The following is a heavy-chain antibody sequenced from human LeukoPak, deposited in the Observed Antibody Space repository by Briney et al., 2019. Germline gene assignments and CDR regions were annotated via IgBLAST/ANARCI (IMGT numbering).Heavy chain of an antibody. Sequence: GGSLRLSCAASGFTFSDYYMSWIRQAPGKGLEWVSYISSSGSTIYYADSVKGRFTISRDNAKNSLYLQMNSLRAENTAVYYCAPALAIDAFDIWGQGTMVTVSS. V-gene: IGHV3-11*01. CDR2: ISSSGSTI. CDR1: GFTFSDYY. D-gene: IGHD3-16*02. CDR3: APALAIDAFDI. J-gene: IGHJ3*02.